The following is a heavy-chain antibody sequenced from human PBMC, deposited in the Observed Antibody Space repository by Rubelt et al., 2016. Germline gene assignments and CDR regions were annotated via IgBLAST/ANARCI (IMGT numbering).Heavy chain of an antibody. J-gene: IGHJ4*02. Sequence: QVQLVQSGAEVKKPGASVKVSCKASGYTFTSYYMHWVRQAPGQGLEWMGIINPSGGSTSYAQKFQGRVTMTRDTSTSTVYMELSSLRSADTAVYYCARAVECRLGGDCYLAPFDYWGQGTLVTVSS. CDR2: INPSGGST. V-gene: IGHV1-46*01. CDR3: ARAVECRLGGDCYLAPFDY. D-gene: IGHD2-21*02. CDR1: GYTFTSYY.